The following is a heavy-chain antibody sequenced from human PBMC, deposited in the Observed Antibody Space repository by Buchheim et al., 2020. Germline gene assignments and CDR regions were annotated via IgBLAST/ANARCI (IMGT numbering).Heavy chain of an antibody. Sequence: VQLLESGGGVVQPGRSLRLSCAASGFTFSSYGMHWVRQAPGKGLEWVAVISYDGSNKSYADSVKGRFTISRDNSKNTLYLQMNSLRAEDTAVYYCAKDMGYCGGDCHTPIDYWGQGTL. CDR1: GFTFSSYG. CDR3: AKDMGYCGGDCHTPIDY. CDR2: ISYDGSNK. D-gene: IGHD2-21*02. V-gene: IGHV3-30*18. J-gene: IGHJ4*02.